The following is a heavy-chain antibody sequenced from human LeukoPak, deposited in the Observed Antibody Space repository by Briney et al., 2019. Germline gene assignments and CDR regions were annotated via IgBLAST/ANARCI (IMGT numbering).Heavy chain of an antibody. Sequence: SETLSLTCIVSGGSISSYYRSWIRQPPGKGLEWIGYIYYSGSTNYNPSLKSRVTISVDTSKNQFSLKLSSVTAADTAVYYCARRSGTSRHYGMDVWGQGTTVTVSS. V-gene: IGHV4-59*08. CDR3: ARRSGTSRHYGMDV. CDR2: IYYSGST. J-gene: IGHJ6*02. CDR1: GGSISSYY. D-gene: IGHD6-13*01.